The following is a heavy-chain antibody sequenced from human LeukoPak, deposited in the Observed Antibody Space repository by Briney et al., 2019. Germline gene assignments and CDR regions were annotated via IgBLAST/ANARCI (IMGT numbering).Heavy chain of an antibody. J-gene: IGHJ4*02. CDR3: ADLKTFPRDYFGY. CDR1: GFTFSSYG. CDR2: IRYDGSNK. V-gene: IGHV3-30*02. Sequence: PGGSLRLSCAASGFTFSSYGMHWVRQAPGKGLEWVAFIRYDGSNKYYADSVKGRFTISRDNSKNTLYLQMNSLRAEDTAVYYCADLKTFPRDYFGYWGQGTLVTVSS.